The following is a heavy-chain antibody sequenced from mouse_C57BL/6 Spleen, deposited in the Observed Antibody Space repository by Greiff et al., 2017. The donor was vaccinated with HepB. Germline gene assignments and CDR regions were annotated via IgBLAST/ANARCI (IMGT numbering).Heavy chain of an antibody. Sequence: EVKLVESGGGLVKPGGSLKLSCAASGFTFSSYAMSWVRQTPEKRLEWVATISDGGSYTYYPDNVKGRFTISRDNAKNNLYLQMSHLKSEDTAMYYCARDRGGLRVYWYFDVWGTGTTVTVSS. CDR2: ISDGGSYT. CDR3: ARDRGGLRVYWYFDV. V-gene: IGHV5-4*01. CDR1: GFTFSSYA. J-gene: IGHJ1*03. D-gene: IGHD2-4*01.